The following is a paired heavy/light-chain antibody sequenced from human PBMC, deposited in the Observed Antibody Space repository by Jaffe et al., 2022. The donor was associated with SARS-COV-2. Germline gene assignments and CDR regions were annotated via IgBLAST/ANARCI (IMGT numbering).Light chain of an antibody. CDR3: QQYNNWPPWT. Sequence: EIVMTQSPGTLSVSPGERATLSCRASQSVSSNLAWYQQKPGQAPRLLIYGASTRATGIPARFSGSGSGTEFTLTISSLQSEDFAIYYCQQYNNWPPWTFGQGTKVEIK. J-gene: IGKJ1*01. V-gene: IGKV3-15*01. CDR2: GAS. CDR1: QSVSSN.
Heavy chain of an antibody. CDR2: IRSTGSTI. Sequence: QVQLVESGGGLVKPGGSLRLSCSASGFNFSDYYMNWIRQAPGKGLEWVSHIRSTGSTIYYADSVKGRFTISRDNGKNSLYLQMDSLRAEDTAVYYCARLALRVRGIHVVIDGFDVWGQGTMVTVSS. V-gene: IGHV3-11*01. J-gene: IGHJ3*01. CDR1: GFNFSDYY. D-gene: IGHD3-10*01. CDR3: ARLALRVRGIHVVIDGFDV.